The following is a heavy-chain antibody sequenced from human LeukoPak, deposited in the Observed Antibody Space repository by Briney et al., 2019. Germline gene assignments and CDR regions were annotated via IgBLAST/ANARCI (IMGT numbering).Heavy chain of an antibody. CDR1: GFTFSSYS. J-gene: IGHJ6*03. Sequence: PGGSLRLSCAASGFTFSSYSMNWVRQAPGKGLEWVSYISSSSSTIYYADSVKGRFTISRDNAKNSLYLQMNSLRAEDTAVYYCARRYRPGGLVVVPAAIVSPRYYYYYMDVWGKGTTVTVSS. CDR2: ISSSSSTI. V-gene: IGHV3-48*01. CDR3: ARRYRPGGLVVVPAAIVSPRYYYYYMDV. D-gene: IGHD2-2*02.